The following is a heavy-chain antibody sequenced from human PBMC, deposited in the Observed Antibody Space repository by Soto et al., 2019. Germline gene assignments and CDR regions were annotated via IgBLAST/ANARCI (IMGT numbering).Heavy chain of an antibody. Sequence: SETLSLTCTVSGGSISSGGYYWSWIRQHPGKGLEWIGYICYSRSNYYNPSFKSRVTITIDTSKNQFSLKLSSGNAADTAVYSCARDRYCGSGGYYNDAFDIWGQGTRVTVSS. CDR2: ICYSRSN. CDR3: ARDRYCGSGGYYNDAFDI. CDR1: GGSISSGGYY. D-gene: IGHD3-10*01. J-gene: IGHJ3*02. V-gene: IGHV4-31*03.